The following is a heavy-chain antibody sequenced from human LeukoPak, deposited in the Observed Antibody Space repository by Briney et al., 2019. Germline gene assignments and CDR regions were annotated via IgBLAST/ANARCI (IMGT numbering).Heavy chain of an antibody. D-gene: IGHD3-22*01. CDR1: GYTFTSYY. CDR3: ARAPPYNYDSSGYSITAPGWFDP. J-gene: IGHJ5*02. V-gene: IGHV1-46*01. Sequence: ASVKVSRKASGYTFTSYYMHWVRQAPGQGLEWMGIINPSGGSTSYAQKFQGRVTMTRDTSTSTVYMELSSLRSEDTAVYYCARAPPYNYDSSGYSITAPGWFDPWGQGTLVTVSS. CDR2: INPSGGST.